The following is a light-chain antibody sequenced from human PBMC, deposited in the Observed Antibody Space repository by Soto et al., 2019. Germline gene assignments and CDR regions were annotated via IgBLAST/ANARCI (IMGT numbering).Light chain of an antibody. CDR1: QDISNY. CDR3: QQDDNLPPLT. J-gene: IGKJ4*01. Sequence: DIQMTQSPSSLSASVGDRVTITCQASQDISNYLNWYQQKPGKAPKLLIYDASNLEKGVPSRFSGSGSGTDFTFTISSLQPEDIATYYCQQDDNLPPLTFGGGTKVEIK. CDR2: DAS. V-gene: IGKV1-33*01.